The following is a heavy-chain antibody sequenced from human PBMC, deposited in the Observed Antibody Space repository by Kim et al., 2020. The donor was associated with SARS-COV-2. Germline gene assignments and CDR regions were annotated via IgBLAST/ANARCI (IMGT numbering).Heavy chain of an antibody. CDR3: VCGHCRVTAPGTCET. Sequence: ASVKVSCKASGYTFTGYYIHWVRQAPGQGLEWMGWINPNSGGTNYAQKFQGRVTMTRDTSISTAYMELSRLRSDDTAVYYCVCGHCRVTAPGTCETWGQGTTGTLSS. J-gene: IGHJ3*02. V-gene: IGHV1-2*02. CDR2: INPNSGGT. CDR1: GYTFTGYY. D-gene: IGHD2-21*01.